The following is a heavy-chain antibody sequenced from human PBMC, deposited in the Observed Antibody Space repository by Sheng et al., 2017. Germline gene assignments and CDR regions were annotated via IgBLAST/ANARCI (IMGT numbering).Heavy chain of an antibody. Sequence: EVQLVESGGDLLQPGGSLRLSCAASGFAFSTYWMHWVRQAPGKGLVWVSYINSDETTIGYADSVKGRFTISRDNAKNTLYLQMNSLKAEDTAVYYCVRGTSDWYGVDYWGEGTLVTVSS. CDR2: INSDETTI. J-gene: IGHJ4*02. CDR3: VRGTSDWYGVDY. CDR1: GFAFSTYW. D-gene: IGHD6-19*01. V-gene: IGHV3-74*01.